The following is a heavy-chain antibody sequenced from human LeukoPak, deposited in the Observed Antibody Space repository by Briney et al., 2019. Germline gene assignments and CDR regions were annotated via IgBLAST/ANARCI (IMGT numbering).Heavy chain of an antibody. Sequence: SVKVSCKASGGTFISYAISWVRQAPGQGLEWMGGIIPIFGTANYAQKFQGRVTITADESTSTAYMELSSLRSEDTAVYYCARTDIVVVVAATPGYFQHWGQGTLVTVSS. J-gene: IGHJ1*01. CDR1: GGTFISYA. D-gene: IGHD2-15*01. CDR3: ARTDIVVVVAATPGYFQH. V-gene: IGHV1-69*13. CDR2: IIPIFGTA.